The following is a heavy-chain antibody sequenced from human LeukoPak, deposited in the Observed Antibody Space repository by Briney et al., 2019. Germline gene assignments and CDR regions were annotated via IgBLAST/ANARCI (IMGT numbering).Heavy chain of an antibody. CDR2: IYYSGST. CDR3: ASSSRITIFGVVIHPPNFDY. CDR1: GGSISSSSYY. V-gene: IGHV4-39*01. Sequence: SETLSLTCTVSGGSISSSSYYWGWIRQPPGKGLEWIGSIYYSGSTYYNPSLKSRVTISVDTSKNQFSLKLSSVTAADTAVYYCASSSRITIFGVVIHPPNFDYWGQGTLVTVSS. J-gene: IGHJ4*02. D-gene: IGHD3-3*01.